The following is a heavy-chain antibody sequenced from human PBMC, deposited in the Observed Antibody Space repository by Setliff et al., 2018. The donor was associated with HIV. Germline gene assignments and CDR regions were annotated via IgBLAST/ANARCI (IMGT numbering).Heavy chain of an antibody. J-gene: IGHJ4*02. CDR1: GGSISSGGYY. CDR3: ARVRLGYNDVTPPRFTHALGY. CDR2: IYYSGST. Sequence: SETLSLTCTVSGGSISSGGYYWSWIRQHPGKGLEWIGYIYYSGSTYYNPSLKSRVTISVDTSKNQFSLKLNSVTAADTAVYYCARVRLGYNDVTPPRFTHALGYWGQGALVTVSS. V-gene: IGHV4-31*03. D-gene: IGHD6-25*01.